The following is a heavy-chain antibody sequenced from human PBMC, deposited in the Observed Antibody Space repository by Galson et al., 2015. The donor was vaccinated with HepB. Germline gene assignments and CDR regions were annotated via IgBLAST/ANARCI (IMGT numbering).Heavy chain of an antibody. V-gene: IGHV3-48*02. Sequence: SLRLSCAASALTFSTYNMNWVRLAPGKGLEWISYISSSGATVYYADSVKGRFTISRDNAKSSLYLQMNSLRDDDTAVYYCARVTATTGWNFDLWGRGTLVTVSS. CDR1: ALTFSTYN. CDR2: ISSSGATV. D-gene: IGHD4-17*01. CDR3: ARVTATTGWNFDL. J-gene: IGHJ2*01.